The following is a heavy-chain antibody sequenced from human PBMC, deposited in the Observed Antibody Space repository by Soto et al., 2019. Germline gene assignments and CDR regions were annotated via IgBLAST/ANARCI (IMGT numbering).Heavy chain of an antibody. J-gene: IGHJ6*02. D-gene: IGHD1-1*01. CDR1: GDSVSSNSAA. CDR3: ARDGEWNDVDYYYYYGMDV. Sequence: PSQTLSLTCAISGDSVSSNSAAWNWIRQSPSRGLEWLGRTYYRSKWYNDYAVSVKSRITINPDTSKNQFSLQLNSVTPEDTAVYYCARDGEWNDVDYYYYYGMDVWGQGTTVTVSS. CDR2: TYYRSKWYN. V-gene: IGHV6-1*01.